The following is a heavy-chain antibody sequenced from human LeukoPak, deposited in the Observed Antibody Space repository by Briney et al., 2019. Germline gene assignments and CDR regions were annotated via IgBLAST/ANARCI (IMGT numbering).Heavy chain of an antibody. CDR1: GYTFTKYG. J-gene: IGHJ3*02. V-gene: IGHV1-18*01. CDR2: ISTHKGNT. Sequence: ASVKVSCKASGYTFTKYGLSWVRQAPGQGLEWIGWISTHKGNTNYGQKFQDRVTMTTDTSTSTAYMEVRSLRSDDTAVYYCARGVLHAFDIWGQGTMVTVSS. CDR3: ARGVLHAFDI.